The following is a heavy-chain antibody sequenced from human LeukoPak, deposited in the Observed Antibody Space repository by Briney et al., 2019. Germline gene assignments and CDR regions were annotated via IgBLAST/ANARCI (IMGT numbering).Heavy chain of an antibody. D-gene: IGHD3-10*01. CDR3: ARRSSKGEFDY. CDR2: IYDSGRT. Sequence: SETLSLTCAVSGDSLSSFDYSWSWVRQPPGKGLQWIGYIYDSGRTYYNPSLKSRSTISVDRSKNQFSLELSSVTAADTAVYYCARRSSKGEFDYWGQGTLVTVSS. J-gene: IGHJ4*02. V-gene: IGHV4-30-2*01. CDR1: GDSLSSFDYS.